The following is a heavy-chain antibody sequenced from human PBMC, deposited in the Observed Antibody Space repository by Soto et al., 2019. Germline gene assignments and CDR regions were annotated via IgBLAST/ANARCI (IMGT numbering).Heavy chain of an antibody. CDR1: GYTLTELS. D-gene: IGHD2-15*01. CDR2: FDPEDGET. Sequence: GASVKVSCKVSGYTLTELSMHWVRQAPGKGLEWMGGFDPEDGETIYAQKFQGRVTMTEDTSTDTAYMGLSSLRSEDTAVYYCATYRYCSGGSCYGGYFDYWGQGTLVTVSS. V-gene: IGHV1-24*01. CDR3: ATYRYCSGGSCYGGYFDY. J-gene: IGHJ4*02.